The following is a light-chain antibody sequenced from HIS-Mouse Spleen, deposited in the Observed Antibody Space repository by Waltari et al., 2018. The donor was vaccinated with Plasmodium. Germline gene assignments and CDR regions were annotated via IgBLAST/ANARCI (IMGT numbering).Light chain of an antibody. V-gene: IGKV3-15*01. CDR1: QSVSSN. CDR2: GAS. J-gene: IGKJ3*01. CDR3: QQYNNWSFT. Sequence: EIVMTQSPATLSVSPGERATLSCRASQSVSSNLAWYQQKPGQAPRLLIYGASPRATGIPARFSGSGSGTEFTLTISSLQSEDFAVYYCQQYNNWSFTFGPGTKVDIK.